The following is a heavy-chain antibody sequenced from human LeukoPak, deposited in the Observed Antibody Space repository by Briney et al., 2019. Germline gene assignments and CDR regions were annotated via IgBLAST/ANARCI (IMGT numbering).Heavy chain of an antibody. CDR2: INPSGGGT. CDR3: ARVRFWGGWSGRYYFDY. V-gene: IGHV1-2*02. J-gene: IGHJ4*02. D-gene: IGHD6-19*01. Sequence: ASVKVSCKASGYTFTSYYMHWVRQAPGQGLEWMGIINPSGGGTNYAQKFQGRVTMTRDTSISTAYMELSRLRSDDTAVYYCARVRFWGGWSGRYYFDYWGQGTLVTVSS. CDR1: GYTFTSYY.